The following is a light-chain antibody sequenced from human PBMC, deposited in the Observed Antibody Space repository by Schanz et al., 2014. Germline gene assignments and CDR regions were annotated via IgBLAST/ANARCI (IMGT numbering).Light chain of an antibody. CDR3: CSYAGSFWV. J-gene: IGLJ3*02. Sequence: QSALTQPRSVSGSPGQSVTISCTGSSSDVGAYNYVSWYQQHPGKAPKLLIHDVNKRPSGVPDRFSGSTSGNTASLIISGRQAEDEADYYCCSYAGSFWVFGGGTKLTVL. CDR1: SSDVGAYNY. CDR2: DVN. V-gene: IGLV2-11*01.